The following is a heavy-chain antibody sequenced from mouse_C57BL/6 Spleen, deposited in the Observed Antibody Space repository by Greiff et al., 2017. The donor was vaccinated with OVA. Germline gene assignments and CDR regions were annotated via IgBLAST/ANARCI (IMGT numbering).Heavy chain of an antibody. Sequence: EVQLVESGPGLVKPSQSLSLTCSVTGYSITSGYYWNWIRQFPGNKLEWMGYISYDGSNNYNPSLKNRISITRDTSKNQFFLKLNSVTTEDTATYYCARDPYYGGDDWGKGTSVTVSS. CDR3: ARDPYYGGDD. CDR1: GYSITSGYY. V-gene: IGHV3-6*01. CDR2: ISYDGSN. D-gene: IGHD2-10*01. J-gene: IGHJ4*01.